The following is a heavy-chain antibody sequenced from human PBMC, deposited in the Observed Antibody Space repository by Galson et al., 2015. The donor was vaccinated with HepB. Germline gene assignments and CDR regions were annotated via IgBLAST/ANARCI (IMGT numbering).Heavy chain of an antibody. CDR1: GYTFTSYG. J-gene: IGHJ4*02. Sequence: SVKVSCKASGYTFTSYGISWVRQAPGQGLEWMGCISAYNGNTNYAQKLQGRVTMTTDTSTSTAYMELRGLRSDDTAVYYCARDFDDYVWGSYRYTLDYWGQGTLVTVSS. D-gene: IGHD3-16*02. CDR2: ISAYNGNT. V-gene: IGHV1-18*04. CDR3: ARDFDDYVWGSYRYTLDY.